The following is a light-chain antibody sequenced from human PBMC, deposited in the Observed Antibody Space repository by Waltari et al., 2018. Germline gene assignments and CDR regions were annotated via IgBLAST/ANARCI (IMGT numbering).Light chain of an antibody. CDR1: RIYLRNENN. CDR3: CSYAGQFTWV. J-gene: IGLJ2*01. CDR2: AVR. V-gene: IGLV2-11*01. Sequence: QSALTQPPSVSVSPGQSVTLSCTRTRIYLRNENNVSWFQQYPGKAPKVIMFAVRERPSGVPDRFSGSKSGNTASLTISGLQSEDESHYFCCSYAGQFTWVFGGGTKLTVL.